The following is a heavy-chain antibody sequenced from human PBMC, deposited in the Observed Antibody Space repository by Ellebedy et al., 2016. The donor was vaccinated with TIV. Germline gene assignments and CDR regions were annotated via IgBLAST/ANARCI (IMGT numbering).Heavy chain of an antibody. CDR2: IYYSGST. Sequence: SETLSLXXTVSGGSIGSTTYYWGWIRQPPGKGLEWIESIYYSGSTYYKPSLKSRVTISVDTSKNQFSLKLSSVTAADTAVYYCARQYSSTLQGRGFFDYWGQGALVTVSS. J-gene: IGHJ4*02. D-gene: IGHD6-13*01. CDR1: GGSIGSTTYY. V-gene: IGHV4-39*01. CDR3: ARQYSSTLQGRGFFDY.